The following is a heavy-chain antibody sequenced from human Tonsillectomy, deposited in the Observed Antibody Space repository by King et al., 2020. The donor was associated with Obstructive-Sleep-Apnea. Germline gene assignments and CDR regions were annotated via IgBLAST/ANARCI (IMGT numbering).Heavy chain of an antibody. CDR2: IYRFVST. CDR3: ARDSGSFEY. D-gene: IGHD1-14*01. CDR1: GFTVSSNY. Sequence: VQLVESGGGLVQPGGSLRLSCAASGFTVSSNYMSWVRQAPGTGLEWVSVIYRFVSTYDADSVKGGFTISRDNSKKKVYLQMNSLSAEETAVYYCARDSGSFEYWGQGTLVTVSS. J-gene: IGHJ4*02. V-gene: IGHV3-66*01.